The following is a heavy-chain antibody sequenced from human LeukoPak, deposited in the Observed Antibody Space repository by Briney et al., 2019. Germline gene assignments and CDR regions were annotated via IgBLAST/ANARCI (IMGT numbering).Heavy chain of an antibody. V-gene: IGHV1-2*02. Sequence: GASVKVSCKASGYTFSGYFMHWVRQAPGQGLEWMGWINPNTGGTKNAQNFQGRITMTRDTSISTAHMELSRLTSDDTAVYYCASHLLSLQQLVMGDAFDIWGQGTMVTVSS. D-gene: IGHD6-13*01. CDR2: INPNTGGT. CDR3: ASHLLSLQQLVMGDAFDI. CDR1: GYTFSGYF. J-gene: IGHJ3*02.